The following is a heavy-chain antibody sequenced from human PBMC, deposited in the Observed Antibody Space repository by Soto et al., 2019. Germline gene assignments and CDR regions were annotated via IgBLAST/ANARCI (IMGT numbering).Heavy chain of an antibody. CDR2: INPNGGGT. J-gene: IGHJ4*02. D-gene: IGHD3-16*01. V-gene: IGHV1-2*02. Sequence: ASVKVSCKASGYTFSDYYITWVRQAPGQGLGWMGWINPNGGGTNFAQKFQGRVTITRDTSISTAYMELSRLRSDDTAVYYCARDQYIYDTGGSPLYYFDYWGQGTLVTVSS. CDR3: ARDQYIYDTGGSPLYYFDY. CDR1: GYTFSDYY.